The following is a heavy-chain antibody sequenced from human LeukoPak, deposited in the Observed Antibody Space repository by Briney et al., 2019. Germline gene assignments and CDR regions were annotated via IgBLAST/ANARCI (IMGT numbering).Heavy chain of an antibody. CDR1: GGSISSYY. V-gene: IGHV4-4*07. D-gene: IGHD1-26*01. CDR2: VYTSGST. CDR3: AGRDY. J-gene: IGHJ4*02. Sequence: PSETLSLTCTVFGGSISSYYWSWIRQPAGKGLEWIGRVYTSGSTNYNPSFRSRVTMSVGTSKNQLSLKLSSVTAADTAVYYCAGRDYWGQGTLVTVSS.